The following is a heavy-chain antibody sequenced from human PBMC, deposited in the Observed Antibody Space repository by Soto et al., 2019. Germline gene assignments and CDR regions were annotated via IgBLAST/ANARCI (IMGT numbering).Heavy chain of an antibody. J-gene: IGHJ6*02. Sequence: QLQLQESGPGLVKPSETLSLTCTVSGGSISSSSYYWGWIRQPPGKGLEWIGSIYYSGSTYYNPSLKSRVTISVDTSKNQFSLKLSSVTAADTAVYYCARHPLVYDILTGYGPYYYYGMDVWGQGTTVTVSS. CDR1: GGSISSSSYY. CDR2: IYYSGST. D-gene: IGHD3-9*01. V-gene: IGHV4-39*01. CDR3: ARHPLVYDILTGYGPYYYYGMDV.